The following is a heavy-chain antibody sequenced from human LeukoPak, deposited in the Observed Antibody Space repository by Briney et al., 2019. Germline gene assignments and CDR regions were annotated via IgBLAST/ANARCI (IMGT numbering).Heavy chain of an antibody. CDR1: GFTFSRYS. V-gene: IGHV3-21*01. CDR2: ISCSSYI. Sequence: GGSLRLSCAVSGFTFSRYSMNWVRQAPGKGLEWDSSISCSSYIYYADSVKGRFTISRDNAKNSLYLQMNSLRAGDTAVYYCARAGSTIFGVVIRYNWFDPWGQGTLVTVSS. CDR3: ARAGSTIFGVVIRYNWFDP. J-gene: IGHJ5*02. D-gene: IGHD3-3*01.